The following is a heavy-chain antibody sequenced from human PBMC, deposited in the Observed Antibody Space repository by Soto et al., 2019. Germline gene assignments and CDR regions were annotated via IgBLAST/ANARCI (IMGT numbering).Heavy chain of an antibody. CDR3: ARAHTMMILDRFDP. J-gene: IGHJ5*02. CDR2: IWFDGSKK. D-gene: IGHD3-22*01. V-gene: IGHV3-33*01. Sequence: GSLRLSCAASGFKFRNYAIHWVRQAPGKGLEWLAVIWFDGSKKYYADSVKGRFTISRDNSKNTVYLDMNSLTADDSGVFYCARAHTMMILDRFDPWGHGTLVTVSS. CDR1: GFKFRNYA.